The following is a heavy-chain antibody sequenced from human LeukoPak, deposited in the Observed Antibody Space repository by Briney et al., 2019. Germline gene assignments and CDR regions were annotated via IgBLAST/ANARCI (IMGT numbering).Heavy chain of an antibody. Sequence: PGGSLRLSCAASGFTVRNNYMSWVRQAPGKGLEWVSLIYSGGSTYYSDSVKGRFTISRDNSNNTVYLQMNSLRAEDTAVYYCARAPSNAHFDYWGPGTLVTVSS. CDR3: ARAPSNAHFDY. CDR2: IYSGGST. CDR1: GFTVRNNY. J-gene: IGHJ4*02. D-gene: IGHD3-3*02. V-gene: IGHV3-66*01.